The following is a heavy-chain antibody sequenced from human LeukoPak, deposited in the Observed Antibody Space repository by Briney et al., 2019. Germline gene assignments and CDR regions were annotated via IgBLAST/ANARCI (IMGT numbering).Heavy chain of an antibody. CDR2: INHSGST. V-gene: IGHV4-34*01. D-gene: IGHD3-10*01. CDR1: GGSFSGYY. J-gene: IGHJ4*02. Sequence: SETLSLTCAVYGGSFSGYYWSWIRQPPGKGLEWIGEINHSGSTNYNPSLKSRVTISVDTSKDQFSLKLSSVTAADTAVYYRARISYGSGSYYLDYWGQGTLVTVSS. CDR3: ARISYGSGSYYLDY.